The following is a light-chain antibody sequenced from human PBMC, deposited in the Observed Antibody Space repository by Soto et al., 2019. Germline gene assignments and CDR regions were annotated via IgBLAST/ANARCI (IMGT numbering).Light chain of an antibody. CDR2: DAS. CDR1: QSVSSY. CDR3: QQSGSSPIT. V-gene: IGKV3-20*01. Sequence: EIVLTQAPATLSLSPGERATLSCRASQSVSSYLAWYQQKPGQAPRLLIYDASNRATGIPDRFSGSGSGTDFTLTISRLEPEDFAVYYCQQSGSSPITFGQGTRLEI. J-gene: IGKJ5*01.